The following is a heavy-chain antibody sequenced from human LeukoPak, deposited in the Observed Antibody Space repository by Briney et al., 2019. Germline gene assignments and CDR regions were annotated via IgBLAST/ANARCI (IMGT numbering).Heavy chain of an antibody. CDR1: GYTFTGYY. V-gene: IGHV1-2*02. Sequence: ASVKVSCKASGYTFTGYYIHWVRQAPGQGLEWMGWINPNSGGTNYAQKFQGRVTMTRDTSIRTAYMELSRLRSDDTAVYYCARDRTFFDYWGQGTLVTVSS. J-gene: IGHJ4*02. CDR3: ARDRTFFDY. CDR2: INPNSGGT. D-gene: IGHD1-1*01.